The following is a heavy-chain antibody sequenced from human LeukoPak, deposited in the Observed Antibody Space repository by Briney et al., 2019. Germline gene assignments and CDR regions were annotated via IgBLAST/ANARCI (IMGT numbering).Heavy chain of an antibody. Sequence: PSETLSLTCTVSGASINSGSYYWTWIRQPAGKGLEWIGRIYASGNTDYSPSLKSRLTISLDTSKNQFSLRLSSVTAADTAVYYCAREPHNYYDSGNYFDYWGQGTLVTVSS. D-gene: IGHD3-22*01. J-gene: IGHJ4*02. V-gene: IGHV4-61*02. CDR3: AREPHNYYDSGNYFDY. CDR1: GASINSGSYY. CDR2: IYASGNT.